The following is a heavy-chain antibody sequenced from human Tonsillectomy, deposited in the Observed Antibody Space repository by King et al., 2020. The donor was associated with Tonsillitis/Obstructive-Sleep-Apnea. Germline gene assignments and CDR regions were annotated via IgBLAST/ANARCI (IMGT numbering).Heavy chain of an antibody. J-gene: IGHJ4*02. Sequence: QLQESGPGLVKPSETLSLTCTVSGGSINNNNHYWGWIRQPPGKGLEWIGSMYYSGITYYNPSLKSRVTISVDTSNNQFSLKLISVTAADTAVCYCARHGIIGTKTLDSWGQGTLVTVSS. CDR2: MYYSGIT. V-gene: IGHV4-39*01. CDR3: ARHGIIGTKTLDS. CDR1: GGSINNNNHY. D-gene: IGHD1-20*01.